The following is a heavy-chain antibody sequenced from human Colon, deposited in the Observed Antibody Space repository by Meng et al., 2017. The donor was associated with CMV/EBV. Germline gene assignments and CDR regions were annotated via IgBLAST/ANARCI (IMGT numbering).Heavy chain of an antibody. V-gene: IGHV3-21*01. CDR1: GFTFARHT. J-gene: IGHJ4*02. CDR3: TRVEGSVPSPLDY. CDR2: IASHKSQI. D-gene: IGHD3-10*01. Sequence: GEALKISCAASGFTFARHTMTWVRQAPGKGLEWVSSIASHKSQIYYADSVKGRFTISRDDAHNSLHLQMHSLRAEDSAVYYCTRVEGSVPSPLDYWGQGTLVTVSS.